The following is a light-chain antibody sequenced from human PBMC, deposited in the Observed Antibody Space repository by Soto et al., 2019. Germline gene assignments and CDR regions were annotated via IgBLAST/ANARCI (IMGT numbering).Light chain of an antibody. CDR3: ATWDDDLSAAV. V-gene: IGLV1-44*01. Sequence: QSVLTQPPSLSGTPEQSVTISCSGSSSNIEGNTVHWYQHLPGTAPTLLIYIDHNRPSGIPDRFSGSKSGTSASLAISGLQSEDEADYYCATWDDDLSAAVFGGGTQLTVL. CDR1: SSNIEGNT. CDR2: IDH. J-gene: IGLJ7*01.